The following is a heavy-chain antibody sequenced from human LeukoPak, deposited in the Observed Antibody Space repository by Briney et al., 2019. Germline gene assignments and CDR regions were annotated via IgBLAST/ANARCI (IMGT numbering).Heavy chain of an antibody. J-gene: IGHJ4*02. Sequence: ASVKVSCKASGGTFSSYAISWVRQAPGQGLASMGRIIPIFGTANYAQKFQGRVTITTDESTSTAYMELSSLRSEDTAVYYCARSLVATMYYYFDYWGQGTLVTVSS. CDR2: IIPIFGTA. D-gene: IGHD5-12*01. CDR1: GGTFSSYA. CDR3: ARSLVATMYYYFDY. V-gene: IGHV1-69*05.